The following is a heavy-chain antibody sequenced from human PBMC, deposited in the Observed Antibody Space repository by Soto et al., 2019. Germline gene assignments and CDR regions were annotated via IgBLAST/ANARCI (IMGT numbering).Heavy chain of an antibody. J-gene: IGHJ6*02. V-gene: IGHV3-23*01. CDR1: GFTFSSYA. CDR2: IRGSGGST. Sequence: EVQLLESGGGLVQPGGSLRLSCAAAGFTFSSYAMSWVRQAPGKGLEWVSAIRGSGGSTYYADSVKGRFTISRDNSKNTLYLPMNRLRAEDTAVYYCANASEMATIPPLDGYYYGMDVWGQGTTVTVSS. CDR3: ANASEMATIPPLDGYYYGMDV. D-gene: IGHD5-12*01.